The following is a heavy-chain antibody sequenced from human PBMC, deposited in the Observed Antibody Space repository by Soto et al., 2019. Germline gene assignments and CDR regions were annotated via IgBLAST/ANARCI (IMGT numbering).Heavy chain of an antibody. D-gene: IGHD3-3*01. V-gene: IGHV3-33*01. J-gene: IGHJ4*02. CDR2: IWYDGSNK. CDR1: GFTFSSYG. CDR3: ARDQGITIFVVVLGVLDY. Sequence: QVQLVESGGGVVQPGRSLRLSCAASGFTFSSYGMHWVRQAPGKGLEWVAVIWYDGSNKYYADSVNGRFTISRDNSKNTVYLQMNSLRAEDTAVYYCARDQGITIFVVVLGVLDYWGQGTLVTVSS.